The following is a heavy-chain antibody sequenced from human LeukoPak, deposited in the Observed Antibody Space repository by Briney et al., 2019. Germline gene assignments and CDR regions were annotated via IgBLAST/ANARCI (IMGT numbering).Heavy chain of an antibody. D-gene: IGHD6-19*01. V-gene: IGHV4-59*08. CDR1: GGTISSYY. CDR3: ARWYSSGWAFDY. J-gene: IGHJ4*02. CDR2: IHYSGST. Sequence: PSETRSLTCTVSGGTISSYYWNWIWQPPGKGLEWIGYIHYSGSTKYNPSLKSRVTISVDTSKNQFSLKLSSVTAADTAVYYCARWYSSGWAFDYWGQGTLVTVSS.